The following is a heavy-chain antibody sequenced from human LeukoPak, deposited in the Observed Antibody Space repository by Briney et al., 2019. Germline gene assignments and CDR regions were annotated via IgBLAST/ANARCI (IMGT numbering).Heavy chain of an antibody. Sequence: GGSLRLSCAASGFTFSSYEMNWVRQAPGKGLEWVSYISSSGSTIYYADSVKGRFTISRDNAKNSLYLQMNSLRAEDTAVYYCARDLTPYYDILTGPSWGYGMDVWGKGTTVTVSS. CDR2: ISSSGSTI. CDR1: GFTFSSYE. J-gene: IGHJ6*04. D-gene: IGHD3-9*01. CDR3: ARDLTPYYDILTGPSWGYGMDV. V-gene: IGHV3-48*03.